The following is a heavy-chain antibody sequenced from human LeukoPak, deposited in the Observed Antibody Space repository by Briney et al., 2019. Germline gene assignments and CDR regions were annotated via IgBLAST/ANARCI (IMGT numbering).Heavy chain of an antibody. CDR2: ITDTGTT. Sequence: GGSLRLSCAASGLPFSSCAMSWVRQAPGKGLEWVTSITDTGTTYYADSVKGRFTISRDNAKKSLYLEMNSLRAEDTAVYYCARVFEMGITPIWGQGTMVTVSS. V-gene: IGHV3-23*01. J-gene: IGHJ3*02. D-gene: IGHD3-22*01. CDR3: ARVFEMGITPI. CDR1: GLPFSSCA.